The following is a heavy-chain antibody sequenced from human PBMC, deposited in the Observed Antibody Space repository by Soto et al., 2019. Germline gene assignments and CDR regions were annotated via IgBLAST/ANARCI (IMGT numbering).Heavy chain of an antibody. D-gene: IGHD6-6*01. CDR1: GGSISSGGYS. Sequence: QLQLQESGSGLVKPSQTLSLTCAVSGGSISSGGYSWSWIRQPPGKGLECIGYISHSGSTYYNPSLNSRVTISLDRSKNLFSLKLSSVTAAGAAVHSWAGGAALVDYGGQGTLVTVSS. CDR2: ISHSGST. V-gene: IGHV4-30-2*01. CDR3: AGGAALVDY. J-gene: IGHJ4*02.